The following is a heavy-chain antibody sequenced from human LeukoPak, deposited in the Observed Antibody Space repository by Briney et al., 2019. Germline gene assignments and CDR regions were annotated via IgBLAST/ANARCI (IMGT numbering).Heavy chain of an antibody. V-gene: IGHV4-34*01. D-gene: IGHD3-9*01. CDR1: GGSFSGYY. CDR3: AREWILTSYDY. J-gene: IGHJ4*02. CDR2: INHSGST. Sequence: SETLSLTCAVYGGSFSGYYWSWIRQPPGKGLEWIAEINHSGSTNYNPSPKSRVTISVDTSKNQFSLKLSSVTAADTAVYYCAREWILTSYDYWGQGTLVTVSS.